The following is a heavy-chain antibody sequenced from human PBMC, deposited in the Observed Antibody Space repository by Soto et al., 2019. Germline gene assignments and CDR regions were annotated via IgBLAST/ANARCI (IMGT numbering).Heavy chain of an antibody. CDR2: IGTAGDT. V-gene: IGHV3-13*01. CDR1: GFTFSNYG. D-gene: IGHD2-21*01. Sequence: VQLVESGGGLVQPGGSLRLSCAASGFTFSNYGMHWVRQVTGKGLEWVSGIGTAGDTKYVGSVKGRFTISRDNAKNSLYLQMNSLRAEDTAVYYCAGRRQVINDYYGLADWGQGTTVIVSS. J-gene: IGHJ6*02. CDR3: AGRRQVINDYYGLAD.